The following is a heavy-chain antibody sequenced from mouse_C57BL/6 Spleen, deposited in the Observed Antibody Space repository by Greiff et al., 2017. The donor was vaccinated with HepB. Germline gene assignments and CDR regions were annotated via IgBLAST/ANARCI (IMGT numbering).Heavy chain of an antibody. J-gene: IGHJ2*01. D-gene: IGHD2-4*01. CDR3: AREYDYDEVYFDY. Sequence: EVQLQESGPGLVKPSQSLSLTCSVTGYSITSGYYWNWIRQFPGNKLEWMGYISYDGSNNYNPSLKNRISITRDTSKNQFFLKLNSVTTEDTATYYCAREYDYDEVYFDYWGQGTTLTVSS. V-gene: IGHV3-6*01. CDR2: ISYDGSN. CDR1: GYSITSGYY.